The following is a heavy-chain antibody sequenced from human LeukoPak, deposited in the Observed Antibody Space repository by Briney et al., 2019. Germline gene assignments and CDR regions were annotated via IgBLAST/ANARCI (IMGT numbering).Heavy chain of an antibody. CDR3: ALSSSGYSLDY. CDR1: AFTFSKFV. D-gene: IGHD3-22*01. CDR2: IWYDGSEK. V-gene: IGHV3-33*01. J-gene: IGHJ4*02. Sequence: GGSLRLSCAASAFTFSKFVMHWVRQAPGKGLEWVALIWYDGSEKYYADSVEGRFTISRDTSKNTLYLQMNSLRGEDTAVYYCALSSSGYSLDYWGQGTLVTVSS.